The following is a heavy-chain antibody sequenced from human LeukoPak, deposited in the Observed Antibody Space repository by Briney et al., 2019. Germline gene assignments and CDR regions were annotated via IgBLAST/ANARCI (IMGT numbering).Heavy chain of an antibody. J-gene: IGHJ4*02. Sequence: GGSLRLSCTGSGFTVFDDALSCVRQAPGKGLEWIGSIRTGAYGGSTQYAASAKGRFTISRDDSGNNDYLQMTSMLTDDTAVYYCTRYEKQSYFHTTASWILFDCWGQGTLVTVSS. CDR2: IRTGAYGGST. CDR3: TRYEKQSYFHTTASWILFDC. CDR1: GFTVFDDA. D-gene: IGHD2/OR15-2a*01. V-gene: IGHV3-49*04.